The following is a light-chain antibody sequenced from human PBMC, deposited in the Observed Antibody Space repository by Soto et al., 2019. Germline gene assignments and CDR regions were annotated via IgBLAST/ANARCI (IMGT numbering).Light chain of an antibody. Sequence: QSALTQPASVSGSPGQSITISCSGTSSDVGGYNFVSWYQVHPGKAPRLILYDVSSRPSGVSYRFSGSKSANTASLNISRLQAGDEADYYFSSYTTTTSLVVFGGGTKLTVL. J-gene: IGLJ3*02. CDR1: SSDVGGYNF. CDR2: DVS. V-gene: IGLV2-14*03. CDR3: SSYTTTTSLVV.